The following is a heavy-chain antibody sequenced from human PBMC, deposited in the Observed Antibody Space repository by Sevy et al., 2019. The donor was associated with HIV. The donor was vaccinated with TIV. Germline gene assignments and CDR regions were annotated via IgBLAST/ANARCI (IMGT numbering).Heavy chain of an antibody. CDR2: ITRNSYEAYGGTT. D-gene: IGHD5-12*01. CDR3: TRGLATADTPEYYFDY. V-gene: IGHV3-49*03. CDR1: GFTFDDYA. Sequence: GGYLRLSCTTSGFTFDDYAMSWFRQAPGKGLEWVAFITRNSYEAYGGTTDYGASVKGRFIISRDDSKSIAYLRMSSLKTEDTAVYYCTRGLATADTPEYYFDYWGQGTLVTVSS. J-gene: IGHJ4*02.